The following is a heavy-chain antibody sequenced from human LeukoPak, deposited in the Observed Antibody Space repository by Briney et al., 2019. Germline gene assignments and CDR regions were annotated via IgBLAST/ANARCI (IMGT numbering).Heavy chain of an antibody. D-gene: IGHD3-22*01. CDR1: GFTFSSYG. CDR3: AGPSSGYFDT. Sequence: SGGSLRLSCAASGFTFSSYGMTWVRQAPGKGLEWFSSISRSGDSTYYADAVKGRFTISRDNSKNTLYLQMNSLRAEDTAVYFCAGPSSGYFDTWGQGTLVTVSS. V-gene: IGHV3-23*01. J-gene: IGHJ4*02. CDR2: ISRSGDST.